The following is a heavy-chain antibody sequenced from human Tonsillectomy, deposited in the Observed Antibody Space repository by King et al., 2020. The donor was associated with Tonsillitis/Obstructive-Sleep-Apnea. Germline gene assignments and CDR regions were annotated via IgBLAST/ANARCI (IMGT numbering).Heavy chain of an antibody. Sequence: VQLVESGGGVVQPGRSLRLSCAASGFTFSSYGMHWVRQAPGKGLEWVAVIWYDGSNKYYADSVKGRFTISRDNSKNTLYLQMNSLRDEDTAVYYCARVKGHSSGWYDAFDIWGQGTMVTVSS. V-gene: IGHV3-33*01. CDR2: IWYDGSNK. CDR3: ARVKGHSSGWYDAFDI. J-gene: IGHJ3*02. D-gene: IGHD6-19*01. CDR1: GFTFSSYG.